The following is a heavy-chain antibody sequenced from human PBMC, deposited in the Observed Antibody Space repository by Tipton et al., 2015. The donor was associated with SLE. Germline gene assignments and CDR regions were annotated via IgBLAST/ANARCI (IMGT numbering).Heavy chain of an antibody. V-gene: IGHV4-38-2*02. D-gene: IGHD3-10*01. CDR3: AREEGRYFDL. CDR1: GYSISSGYY. J-gene: IGHJ2*01. CDR2: IYYSGST. Sequence: TLSLTCAVSGYSISSGYYWGWIRQPPGKGLEWIGHIYYSGSTNYNPSLKSRVTISVDTSKNQFSLKLSSVTAADTAVYYCAREEGRYFDLWGRGTLVTVSS.